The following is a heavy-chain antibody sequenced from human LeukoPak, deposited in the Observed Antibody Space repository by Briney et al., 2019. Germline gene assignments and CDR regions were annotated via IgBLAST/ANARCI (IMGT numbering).Heavy chain of an antibody. J-gene: IGHJ3*02. CDR1: GCSISCYY. CDR2: IYYSGST. CDR3: ARDHSSGWYRGAFDI. Sequence: SETLSLTRTVSGCSISCYYWSWIRQPPGKGLEWIGYIYYSGSTNYNPSLKSRVTISVDTSKNQFSLKLNSVTAADTAVYYCARDHSSGWYRGAFDIWGQGTMVTVSS. D-gene: IGHD6-19*01. V-gene: IGHV4-59*01.